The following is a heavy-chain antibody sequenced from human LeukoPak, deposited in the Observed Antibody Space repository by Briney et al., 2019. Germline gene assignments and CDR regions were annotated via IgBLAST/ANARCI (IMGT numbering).Heavy chain of an antibody. V-gene: IGHV3-33*01. CDR2: IWYDGSNK. CDR1: GFTFSSYG. Sequence: PGGSLRLSCAASGFTFSSYGMHWVRQAPGKGLEWVAAIWYDGSNKYYADSVKGRFTISRDNSKNTLYLQMNSLRAEDTAVYYCAREGGYCTNGVCNGQEGGFDYWGQGTLVTVSS. J-gene: IGHJ4*02. CDR3: AREGGYCTNGVCNGQEGGFDY. D-gene: IGHD2-8*01.